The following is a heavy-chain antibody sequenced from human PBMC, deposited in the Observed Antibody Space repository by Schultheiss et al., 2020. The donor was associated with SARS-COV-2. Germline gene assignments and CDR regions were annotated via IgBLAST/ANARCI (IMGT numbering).Heavy chain of an antibody. CDR2: INHSGST. V-gene: IGHV4-59*08. Sequence: SETLSLTCTVSGGSISSYYWSWIRQPAGKGLEWIGEINHSGSTNYNPSLKSRVTISVDTSKNQFSLKLSSVTAADTAVYYCARLGGYSSSWYFDYWGQGTLVTVSS. D-gene: IGHD6-13*01. J-gene: IGHJ4*02. CDR1: GGSISSYY. CDR3: ARLGGYSSSWYFDY.